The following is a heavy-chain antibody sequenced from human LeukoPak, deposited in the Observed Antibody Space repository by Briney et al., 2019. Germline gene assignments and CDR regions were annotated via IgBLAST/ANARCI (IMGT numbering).Heavy chain of an antibody. V-gene: IGHV4-59*01. J-gene: IGHJ4*02. CDR3: AREECSGGNCGPFDY. CDR1: GGSISSNY. CDR2: IYYSGTP. D-gene: IGHD2-15*01. Sequence: SETLSLTCTVSGGSISSNYWSWIRQPPGKGLEWIGYIYYSGTPNYNPSLKSRVTISVDTSKNQFSLKLSSVTAADTAVYYCAREECSGGNCGPFDYWGQGTLVTVSS.